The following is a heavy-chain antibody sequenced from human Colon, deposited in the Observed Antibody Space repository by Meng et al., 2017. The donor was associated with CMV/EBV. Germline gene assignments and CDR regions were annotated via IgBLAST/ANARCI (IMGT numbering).Heavy chain of an antibody. CDR2: INPNSGGT. Sequence: ASVKVSCKASGYTFNAYGISWVRQAPGQGLEWMGWINPNSGGTNYAQKFQGRVTMTRDTSISTAYMELSRLRSDDTAVYYCALAEVYYGMDVWGQGTTVTVSS. V-gene: IGHV1-2*02. CDR1: GYTFNAYG. CDR3: ALAEVYYGMDV. J-gene: IGHJ6*02.